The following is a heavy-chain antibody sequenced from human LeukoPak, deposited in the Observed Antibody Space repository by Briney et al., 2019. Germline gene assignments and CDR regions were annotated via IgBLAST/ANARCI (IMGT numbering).Heavy chain of an antibody. J-gene: IGHJ4*02. D-gene: IGHD3-22*01. CDR2: MYHSGST. CDR1: GYSISSGYY. V-gene: IGHV4-38-2*01. Sequence: SETLSLTCAVSGYSISSGYYWGWIWQPPGKGLEWIGSMYHSGSTYYNPSLKSRVTISVDTSKNQFSLKLSSVTAADTAVYYCARFGDSSGYYVTDYFDYWGQGTLVTVSS. CDR3: ARFGDSSGYYVTDYFDY.